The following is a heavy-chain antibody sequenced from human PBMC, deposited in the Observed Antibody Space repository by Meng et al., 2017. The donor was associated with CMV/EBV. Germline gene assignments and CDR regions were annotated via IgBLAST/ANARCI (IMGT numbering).Heavy chain of an antibody. CDR3: ARDTRRQWLVRGDYFDY. J-gene: IGHJ4*02. D-gene: IGHD6-19*01. V-gene: IGHV3-7*01. Sequence: GGSLRLSCAASGFTFSSYWMSWVRQAPGKGLEWVANIKQDGSEKYYVDSVKGRFTISRDNAKNSLYLQMNSLRAEDTAVYYCARDTRRQWLVRGDYFDYWGQGTLVTVSS. CDR1: GFTFSSYW. CDR2: IKQDGSEK.